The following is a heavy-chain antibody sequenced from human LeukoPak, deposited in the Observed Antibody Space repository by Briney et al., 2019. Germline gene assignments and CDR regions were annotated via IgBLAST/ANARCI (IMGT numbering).Heavy chain of an antibody. V-gene: IGHV3-48*01. CDR2: ISSSSSTI. CDR3: ARGFRV. CDR1: GFTFSSYP. Sequence: QSGGSLRLSCAASGFTFSSYPLNWVRQAPGKGLEWVSYISSSSSTIYYTDSVNGRFTISRDNSKNTLYLQMNSLRAEDTAVYYCARGFRVWGQGTLVTVSS. D-gene: IGHD3-10*01. J-gene: IGHJ4*02.